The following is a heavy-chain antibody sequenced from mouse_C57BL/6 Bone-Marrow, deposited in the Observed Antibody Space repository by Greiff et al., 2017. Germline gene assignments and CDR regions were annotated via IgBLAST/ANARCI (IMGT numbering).Heavy chain of an antibody. CDR2: IHPNSGST. Sequence: QVQLQQPGAELVKPGASVKLSCKASGYTFTSYWMHWVKQRPGQGLEWIGMIHPNSGSTNYNEKFKSKDTLTVDKSSSTAYMQLSSLTSEDSAVYYCARPITTRDYFDYWGQGTTLTVSS. CDR3: ARPITTRDYFDY. V-gene: IGHV1-64*01. D-gene: IGHD1-2*01. CDR1: GYTFTSYW. J-gene: IGHJ2*01.